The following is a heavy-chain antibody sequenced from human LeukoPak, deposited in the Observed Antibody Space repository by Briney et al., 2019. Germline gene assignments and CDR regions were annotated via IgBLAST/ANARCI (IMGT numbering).Heavy chain of an antibody. CDR3: AKDLAYREKAS. CDR1: GFTFSNYW. CDR2: INSDGSGT. D-gene: IGHD3-16*02. J-gene: IGHJ5*02. Sequence: GESLRLSCAASGFTFSNYWMHWVRQAPGKGLVWVSRINSDGSGTSYADSVKGRFTISRDNAKNTLYLQMNSLRAEDTAVYYCAKDLAYREKASWGQGTLVTVSS. V-gene: IGHV3-74*01.